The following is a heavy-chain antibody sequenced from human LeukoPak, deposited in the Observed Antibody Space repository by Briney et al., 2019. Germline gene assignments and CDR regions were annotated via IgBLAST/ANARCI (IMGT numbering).Heavy chain of an antibody. CDR2: INSNSGGT. D-gene: IGHD2-2*01. V-gene: IGHV1-2*02. Sequence: ASVKVSCKASGYTFTDYYMHWVRQAPGQGLEWMGWINSNSGGTNYAQKFQDRVTMTRDTSISTAYMELSSLRSDDTAVYYCARGPVVPAAYYYYYYMDVWGKGTAVTVSS. CDR3: ARGPVVPAAYYYYYYMDV. J-gene: IGHJ6*03. CDR1: GYTFTDYY.